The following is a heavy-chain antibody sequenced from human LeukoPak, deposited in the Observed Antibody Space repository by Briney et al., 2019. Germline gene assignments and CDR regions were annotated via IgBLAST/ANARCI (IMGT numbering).Heavy chain of an antibody. Sequence: SETLSLTCAVYGGSFSGYYWSWIRQPPGKGLEWVGEINHSGSTNYNPSLKSRVPISVDTSKNQFSLKLSSVTAADTAVYYCARVIYCSSTSCPSEDGMDVWGQGTTVTVSS. CDR3: ARVIYCSSTSCPSEDGMDV. D-gene: IGHD2-2*01. J-gene: IGHJ6*02. CDR1: GGSFSGYY. CDR2: INHSGST. V-gene: IGHV4-34*01.